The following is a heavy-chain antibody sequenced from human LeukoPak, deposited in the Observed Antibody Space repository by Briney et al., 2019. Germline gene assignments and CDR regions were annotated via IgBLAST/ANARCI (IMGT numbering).Heavy chain of an antibody. CDR2: ISAYNGNT. J-gene: IGHJ6*02. CDR1: GYTFTSYG. Sequence: ASVKVSCKASGYTFTSYGISWVRQAPGQGLEWMGWISAYNGNTNYAQKLQGRVTMTTDTSTSTAYMELRSLRSDDTAVYYCARDRSEYYYDSSGYYRRNYYYYYGMDVWGQGTTVTVSS. V-gene: IGHV1-18*01. CDR3: ARDRSEYYYDSSGYYRRNYYYYYGMDV. D-gene: IGHD3-22*01.